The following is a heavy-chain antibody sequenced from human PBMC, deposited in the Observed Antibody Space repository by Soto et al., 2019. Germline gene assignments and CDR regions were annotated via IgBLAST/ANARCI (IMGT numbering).Heavy chain of an antibody. Sequence: GGSLRLSCAASGFTVSSNYMSWVRQAPGKGLEWVSVIYSGGSTYYADSVKGRFTISRDNSKNTLYLQMNSLRAEDTAVYYCARLGSGYSSSLDYWGQGTPVTVSS. V-gene: IGHV3-53*01. J-gene: IGHJ4*02. CDR2: IYSGGST. D-gene: IGHD6-6*01. CDR3: ARLGSGYSSSLDY. CDR1: GFTVSSNY.